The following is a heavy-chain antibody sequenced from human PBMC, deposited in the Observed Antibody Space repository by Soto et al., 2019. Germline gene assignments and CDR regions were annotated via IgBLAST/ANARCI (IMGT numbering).Heavy chain of an antibody. CDR3: ATSYYASSGYYRPEYFHH. D-gene: IGHD3-22*01. Sequence: WASVKVSCKASGYTFSYYYMHWVRQAPGQGLEWMGRINPSGGSTTYAQKFQGRVTMSRDTSTDTFYMELSSLRSEDTAMYYCATSYYASSGYYRPEYFHHCGQSTLVTVSS. J-gene: IGHJ1*01. CDR1: GYTFSYYY. CDR2: INPSGGST. V-gene: IGHV1-46*01.